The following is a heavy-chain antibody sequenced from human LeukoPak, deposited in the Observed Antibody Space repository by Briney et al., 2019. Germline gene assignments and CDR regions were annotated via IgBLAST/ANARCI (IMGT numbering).Heavy chain of an antibody. J-gene: IGHJ6*03. V-gene: IGHV1-69*05. CDR3: ARNLKEYDYYYYYMDV. CDR1: GGTFSSYA. D-gene: IGHD2/OR15-2a*01. Sequence: SVKVSCKASGGTFSSYAISWVRQAPGQGLEWMGRIIPIFGTAIYAQKFQGRVTITTDESTSTAYMGLSSLRSEDTAVYYCARNLKEYDYYYYYMDVWGKGTTVTVSS. CDR2: IIPIFGTA.